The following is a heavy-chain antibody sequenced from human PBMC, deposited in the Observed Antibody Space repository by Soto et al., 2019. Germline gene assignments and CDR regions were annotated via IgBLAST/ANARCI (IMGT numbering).Heavy chain of an antibody. Sequence: PGGSLRLSCAASGFTFSNAWMSWVRQSQGKGLEWVGRIKSKTDGGTTDYAAPVKGRFTISRDDSKNTLYLQMNSLKTEDTAVYYCTTDCSGGSCYYFHYYYGMDVWGQGTTVTVSS. J-gene: IGHJ6*02. D-gene: IGHD2-15*01. CDR1: GFTFSNAW. CDR3: TTDCSGGSCYYFHYYYGMDV. V-gene: IGHV3-15*01. CDR2: IKSKTDGGTT.